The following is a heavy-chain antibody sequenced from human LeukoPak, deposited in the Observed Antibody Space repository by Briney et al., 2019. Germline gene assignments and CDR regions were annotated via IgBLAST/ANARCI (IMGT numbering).Heavy chain of an antibody. Sequence: GASVKVSCKASGYTFTSYGISWVRQAPGQGLEWMGWISAYNGNTNYAQKLQGRVTMTTDTSTSTAYMELRSLRSDDTAVYYCASNPVYDISTGYAHYYYYGMDVWGKGTTVTVSS. D-gene: IGHD3-9*01. J-gene: IGHJ6*04. CDR1: GYTFTSYG. V-gene: IGHV1-18*04. CDR2: ISAYNGNT. CDR3: ASNPVYDISTGYAHYYYYGMDV.